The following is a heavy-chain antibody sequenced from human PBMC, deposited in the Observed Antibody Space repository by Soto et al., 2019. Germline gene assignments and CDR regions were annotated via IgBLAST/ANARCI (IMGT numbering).Heavy chain of an antibody. D-gene: IGHD4-17*01. Sequence: PSETLSLTCAVYGGSFSGYYWSWIRQPPGKGLEWIGEINHSGSTNYNPSLKSRVTISVDTSKNQFSLKLSSVTAADTAVYYCARVSLSVTIFDYWGQGTLVTVSS. CDR2: INHSGST. CDR3: ARVSLSVTIFDY. J-gene: IGHJ4*02. CDR1: GGSFSGYY. V-gene: IGHV4-34*01.